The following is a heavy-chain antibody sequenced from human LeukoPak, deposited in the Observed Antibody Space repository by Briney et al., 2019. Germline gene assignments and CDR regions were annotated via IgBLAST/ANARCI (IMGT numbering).Heavy chain of an antibody. D-gene: IGHD6-13*01. CDR1: GYTFTTHG. Sequence: EASVKVYCKASGYTFTTHGISWVRQAPGQGLEWMGWISVYNGNTNYAQKFQGRVTMTTDTSTSTAYMEVRTLRFDDTAVYYCVRDIGTSPYLHDYWGEGTLVTVSS. CDR2: ISVYNGNT. V-gene: IGHV1-18*01. CDR3: VRDIGTSPYLHDY. J-gene: IGHJ4*02.